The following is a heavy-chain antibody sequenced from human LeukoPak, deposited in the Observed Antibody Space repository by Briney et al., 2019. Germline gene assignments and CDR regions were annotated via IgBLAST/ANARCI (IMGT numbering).Heavy chain of an antibody. V-gene: IGHV3-15*01. CDR1: VFTFNSYG. J-gene: IGHJ4*02. CDR3: TTPDNRPKLSPKGGGY. Sequence: GGSLRLSCAVSVFTFNSYGMHWVGQAPGKGREGVGRIKTNTDGGTTDYAAPVKGRFSISRDDSKSTVYLQMNSLKTEDTAVYYCTTPDNRPKLSPKGGGYWGQGTLVTVSS. D-gene: IGHD4-23*01. CDR2: IKTNTDGGTT.